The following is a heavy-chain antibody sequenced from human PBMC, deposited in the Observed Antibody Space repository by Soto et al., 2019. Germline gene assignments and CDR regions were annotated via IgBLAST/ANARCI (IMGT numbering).Heavy chain of an antibody. V-gene: IGHV3-49*03. Sequence: HPGGSLRLSCTASGFTFGDYAMSWFRQAPGKGLEWVGFIRSKAYGGTTEYAASVKGRFTISRDDSKSIAYLQMNSLKTEDTAVYYCTRDLHPSYNNWNDGLAENNWFDPWGQGTLVTVSS. J-gene: IGHJ5*02. D-gene: IGHD1-1*01. CDR3: TRDLHPSYNNWNDGLAENNWFDP. CDR1: GFTFGDYA. CDR2: IRSKAYGGTT.